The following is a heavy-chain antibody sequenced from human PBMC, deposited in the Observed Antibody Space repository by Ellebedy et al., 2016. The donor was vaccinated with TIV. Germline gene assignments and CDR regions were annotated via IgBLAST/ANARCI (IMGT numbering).Heavy chain of an antibody. J-gene: IGHJ1*01. CDR1: GYTFTSYY. D-gene: IGHD1-26*01. Sequence: ASVKVSXXASGYTFTSYYMHWVRQAPGQGLEWMGIINPSGGSTSYAQKFQGRVTMTRDTSTSTVYMELSSLRSEDTAVYYCARVAVGATARVYFQHWGQGTLVTVSS. CDR3: ARVAVGATARVYFQH. V-gene: IGHV1-46*01. CDR2: INPSGGST.